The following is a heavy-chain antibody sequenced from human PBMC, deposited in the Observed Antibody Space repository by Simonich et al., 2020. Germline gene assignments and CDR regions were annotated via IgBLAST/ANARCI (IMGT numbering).Heavy chain of an antibody. J-gene: IGHJ4*02. CDR1: GFTFSRYA. Sequence: EVQLLESGGGLVQPGGSLRLSFAASGFTFSRYAMSWVRQAPGKGVEWGSGMRVSGCSTYYADSVKGRFTISRDNSKNTLYLQMNSLRAEDTAVYYCAKEEANWGSHFDYWGQGTLVTVSS. D-gene: IGHD7-27*01. V-gene: IGHV3-23*01. CDR3: AKEEANWGSHFDY. CDR2: MRVSGCST.